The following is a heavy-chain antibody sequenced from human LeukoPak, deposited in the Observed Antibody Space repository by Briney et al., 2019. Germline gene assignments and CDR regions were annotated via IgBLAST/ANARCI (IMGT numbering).Heavy chain of an antibody. D-gene: IGHD6-13*01. J-gene: IGHJ4*02. Sequence: SETLSLTCAVSGYSISSGYYWGWIRQPPGKGLEWIGEINHSGSTNYNPSLKSRVTISVDTSKNQFSLKLSSVTAADTAVYYCARGQRYSSSWYPFDYWGQGTLVTVSS. V-gene: IGHV4-38-2*01. CDR3: ARGQRYSSSWYPFDY. CDR2: INHSGST. CDR1: GYSISSGYY.